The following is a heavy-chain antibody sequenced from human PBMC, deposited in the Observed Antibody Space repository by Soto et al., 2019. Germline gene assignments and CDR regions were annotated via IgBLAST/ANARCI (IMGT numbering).Heavy chain of an antibody. CDR3: APYTSLDY. CDR1: GFTFSTYW. V-gene: IGHV3-74*01. CDR2: INSDASHT. Sequence: HPGGSLRLSCAASGFTFSTYWMHWIRQVPGKGLEWVSRINSDASHTYYADSVKGRFTISRDNSKNTLFLQMNSLRAEDTAVYFCAPYTSLDYWGQGTLVTVS. J-gene: IGHJ4*02. D-gene: IGHD2-2*02.